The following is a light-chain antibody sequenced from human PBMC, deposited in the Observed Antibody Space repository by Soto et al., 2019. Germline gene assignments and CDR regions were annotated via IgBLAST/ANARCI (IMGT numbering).Light chain of an antibody. V-gene: IGLV2-11*01. J-gene: IGLJ1*01. CDR3: CSYAGSYTYV. CDR2: DVS. Sequence: QSALTQPRSVCGSPGQSVTISCTGTSSDVGGYNYVSWYQQHPGKAPKVMIYDVSKRPSGVPDRFSGSKSGNTASLTISGLQAEDEADYYCCSYAGSYTYVFGTGTKLTVL. CDR1: SSDVGGYNY.